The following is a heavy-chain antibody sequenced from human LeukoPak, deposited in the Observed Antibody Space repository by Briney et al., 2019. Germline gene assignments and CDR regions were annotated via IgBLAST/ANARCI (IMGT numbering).Heavy chain of an antibody. Sequence: ASVKVSCKASGYTFTSYDINWVRQATGQGLEWMGIVNPTGGSTTYAQKFQGRVTMTRDTSTSTVHMELSSLRSEDTAVYYCARGSYGDYKRMDDQGYWGQGTLVTVSA. CDR3: ARGSYGDYKRMDDQGY. J-gene: IGHJ4*02. CDR2: VNPTGGST. D-gene: IGHD4-17*01. V-gene: IGHV1-46*01. CDR1: GYTFTSYD.